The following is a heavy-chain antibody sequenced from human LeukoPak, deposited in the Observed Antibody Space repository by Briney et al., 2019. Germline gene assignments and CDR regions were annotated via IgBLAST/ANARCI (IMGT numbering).Heavy chain of an antibody. CDR1: GGSISSYY. Sequence: SETLSLTCTVSGGSISSYYWSWIRQPPGKGLEWIGYIYYSGSTNYNPSLKGRVTISVDTSKNQFSLKLSSVTAADTAVYYCASTGYSSSRRGVDYWGQGTLVTVSS. CDR2: IYYSGST. CDR3: ASTGYSSSRRGVDY. J-gene: IGHJ4*02. V-gene: IGHV4-59*01. D-gene: IGHD6-13*01.